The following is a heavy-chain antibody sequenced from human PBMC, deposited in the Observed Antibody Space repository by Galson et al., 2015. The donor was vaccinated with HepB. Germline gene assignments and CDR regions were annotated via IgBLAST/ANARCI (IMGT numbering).Heavy chain of an antibody. CDR3: ARHGYDSSGYTLNNFDY. J-gene: IGHJ4*02. CDR2: ISSSSSYI. D-gene: IGHD3-22*01. CDR1: GFTFSSYS. V-gene: IGHV3-21*01. Sequence: SLRLSCAASGFTFSSYSMNWVRQAPGKGLEWVSSISSSSSYIYYADSVKGRFTISRDNAKNSLYLQMNSLRAEDTAVYYCARHGYDSSGYTLNNFDYWGQGTLATVSS.